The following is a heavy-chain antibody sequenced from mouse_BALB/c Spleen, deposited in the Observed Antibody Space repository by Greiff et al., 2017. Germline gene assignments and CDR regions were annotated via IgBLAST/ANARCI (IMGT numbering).Heavy chain of an antibody. D-gene: IGHD1-1*01. V-gene: IGHV5-9*03. CDR3: ARYKTTVVSYWYFDV. J-gene: IGHJ1*01. Sequence: EVKLMESGGGLVKPGGSLKLSCAASGFTFSSYTMSWVRQTPEKRLEWVATISSGGGNTYYPDSVKGRFTISRDNAKNNLYLQMSSLRSEDTALYYCARYKTTVVSYWYFDVWGAGTTVTVSS. CDR2: ISSGGGNT. CDR1: GFTFSSYT.